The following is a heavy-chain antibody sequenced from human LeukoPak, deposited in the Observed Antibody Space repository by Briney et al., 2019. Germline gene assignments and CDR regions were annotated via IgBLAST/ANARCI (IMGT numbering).Heavy chain of an antibody. CDR3: ARKSLYYYDSSGYSYWYFDL. J-gene: IGHJ2*01. CDR2: INPSGGNT. V-gene: IGHV1-46*01. D-gene: IGHD3-22*01. Sequence: GASVKVSCKASGYTFTSYYLQWVRQAPGQGLEWMGIINPSGGNTSYAQKFQGRVTMTRDTSTSTVYMELSSLRSEDTAVYYCARKSLYYYDSSGYSYWYFDLWGRGTLVTVSS. CDR1: GYTFTSYY.